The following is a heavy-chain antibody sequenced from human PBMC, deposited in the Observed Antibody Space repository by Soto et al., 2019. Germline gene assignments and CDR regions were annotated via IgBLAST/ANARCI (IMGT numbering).Heavy chain of an antibody. D-gene: IGHD4-17*01. CDR3: ARSMSTVVTFAY. V-gene: IGHV3-53*01. J-gene: IGHJ4*02. Sequence: EVQLVESGGGLIQPGGSLRLSCAASGFTVSSNYMSWVRQAPGKGLEWVSVIYTGGTTYYADSVKGRFTISRDNSKNTLYLQMNSLRAEDTAVYYCARSMSTVVTFAYWGQGPLVTVSS. CDR1: GFTVSSNY. CDR2: IYTGGTT.